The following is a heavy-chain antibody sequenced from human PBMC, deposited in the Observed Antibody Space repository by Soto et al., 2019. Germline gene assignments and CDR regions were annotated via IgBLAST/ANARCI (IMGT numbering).Heavy chain of an antibody. J-gene: IGHJ4*02. CDR2: ISDNGGTT. D-gene: IGHD6-6*01. CDR1: EFTFSNYA. Sequence: GGSLRLSCAASEFTFSNYAMSWVRQAPGKGLEWVSSISDNGGTTYYADSVKGRFTISRDNSKNTLYLQMNSVRAEDTAVYYCARSAQQLVSIHFDYWGQGTLVTVSS. V-gene: IGHV3-23*01. CDR3: ARSAQQLVSIHFDY.